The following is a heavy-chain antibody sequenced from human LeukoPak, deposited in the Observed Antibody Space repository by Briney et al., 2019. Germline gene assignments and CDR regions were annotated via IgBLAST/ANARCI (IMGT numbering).Heavy chain of an antibody. CDR2: FDPEDGET. Sequence: ASVKVSCKVSGYTLTELSMHWVRQAPGKGLEWMGGFDPEDGETIYAQKFQGRVTMAEDTSTDTAYMELSSLRSEDTAVYYCATPAGYSSSWYVDYWGQGTLVTVSS. D-gene: IGHD6-13*01. CDR1: GYTLTELS. CDR3: ATPAGYSSSWYVDY. J-gene: IGHJ4*02. V-gene: IGHV1-24*01.